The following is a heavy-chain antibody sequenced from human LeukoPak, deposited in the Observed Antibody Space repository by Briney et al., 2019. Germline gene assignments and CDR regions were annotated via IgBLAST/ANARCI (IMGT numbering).Heavy chain of an antibody. CDR1: GYTFTSYD. V-gene: IGHV1-8*02. D-gene: IGHD3-9*01. CDR2: MNPNSGNT. Sequence: ASVKVSCKASGYTFTSYDINWVRQATGQGLEWMGWMNPNSGNTGYAQKFQGRVTMTRDTSTSTVYMELSSLRSEDTAVYYCARAGRDYDILTGYYTIAPYAFDIWGQGTMVTVSS. CDR3: ARAGRDYDILTGYYTIAPYAFDI. J-gene: IGHJ3*02.